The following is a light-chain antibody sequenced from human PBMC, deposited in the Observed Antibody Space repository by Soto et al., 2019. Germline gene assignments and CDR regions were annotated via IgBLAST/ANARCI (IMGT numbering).Light chain of an antibody. Sequence: EIVLTQSPAILSLSPGERATLSCRASQSVSKYLVWYQQKPGQAPRLLIYDASIRASGIPARFSGSGSGTDFTLTISSLETEDFAVYYCQQRSNWPPLTFGGWTKVESK. V-gene: IGKV3-11*01. CDR1: QSVSKY. CDR3: QQRSNWPPLT. J-gene: IGKJ4*01. CDR2: DAS.